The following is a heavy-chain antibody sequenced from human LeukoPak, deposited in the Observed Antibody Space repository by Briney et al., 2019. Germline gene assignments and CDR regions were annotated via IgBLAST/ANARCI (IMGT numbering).Heavy chain of an antibody. D-gene: IGHD2-21*02. CDR3: AKESPVTHRAFDL. CDR1: GFTLTSFG. V-gene: IGHV3-30*18. J-gene: IGHJ2*01. Sequence: PGGSLRLSCAASGFTLTSFGMHWVRQVPGKGLEWVAFMSHDGSNEYYADSVKGRFTISRDTSKNTLFLQMNSLRVEDTAVYYCAKESPVTHRAFDLWGRGTLVTVSS. CDR2: MSHDGSNE.